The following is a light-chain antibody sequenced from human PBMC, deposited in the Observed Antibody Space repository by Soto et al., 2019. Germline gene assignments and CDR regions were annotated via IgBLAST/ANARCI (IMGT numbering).Light chain of an antibody. CDR3: QQSYSSPLT. CDR2: ATS. CDR1: QNIKKF. J-gene: IGKJ4*01. V-gene: IGKV1-39*01. Sequence: DIHMTQSPSSLPASLGDRVTLPCRASQNIKKFLNWYQQRPGKAPSALIHATSTLQNGVSSRFSGSGSDTDFTLTITSLQPEDFATYFCQQSYSSPLTFGGGTKVEL.